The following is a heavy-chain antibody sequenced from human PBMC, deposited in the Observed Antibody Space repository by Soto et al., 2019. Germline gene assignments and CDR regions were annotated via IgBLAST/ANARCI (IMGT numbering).Heavy chain of an antibody. CDR1: GGSISSGGYS. V-gene: IGHV4-30-2*01. Sequence: SETLSLTCAVSGGSISSGGYSWSWIRQPPGKGLDWIGYIYHSGSTYYNPSLKSRVTISVDRSKNQFSLKLSSVTAADTAVYYCARVIEVRGTMVRGVIRWFDPWGQGTLVTVSS. CDR3: ARVIEVRGTMVRGVIRWFDP. J-gene: IGHJ5*02. CDR2: IYHSGST. D-gene: IGHD3-10*01.